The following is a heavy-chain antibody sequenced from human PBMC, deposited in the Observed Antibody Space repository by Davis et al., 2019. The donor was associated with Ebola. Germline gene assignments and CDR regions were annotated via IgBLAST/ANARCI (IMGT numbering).Heavy chain of an antibody. CDR2: ISGGGSST. V-gene: IGHV3-23*01. CDR1: GFTFSSYA. CDR3: AKDYLDY. J-gene: IGHJ4*02. Sequence: GESLKISCAASGFTFSSYAMNWVRQAPGKGLEWVSDISGGGSSTYYADSVKGRFTISRDNSKNTLYLQMNSLRAEDTAVYYCAKDYLDYWGQGTLVTVSS.